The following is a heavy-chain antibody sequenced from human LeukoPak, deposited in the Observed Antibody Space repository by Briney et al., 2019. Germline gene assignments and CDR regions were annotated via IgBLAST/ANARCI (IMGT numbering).Heavy chain of an antibody. CDR1: GGSISSSSYY. V-gene: IGHV4-39*07. J-gene: IGHJ4*02. CDR2: IYYSGST. CDR3: ARNSCPSGSCYENRGYFDY. Sequence: SETLSLTCTVSGGSISSSSYYWGWIRQPPGKGLEWIGSIYYSGSTYYNPSLKSRVTISLDTSKNQFSLKLSSVTAADTAVYYCARNSCPSGSCYENRGYFDYWGQGTLVTVSS. D-gene: IGHD2-15*01.